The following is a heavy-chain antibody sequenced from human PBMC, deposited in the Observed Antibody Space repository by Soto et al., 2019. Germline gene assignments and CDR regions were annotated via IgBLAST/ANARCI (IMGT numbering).Heavy chain of an antibody. Sequence: EVQLLESGGGLVQPGGSLRLSCAASGFTFSSYAMSWVRQAPGKGLEWVSTVTNNGGSTYYADSVKGRFAISRDNSKNTLYLQMNSLRAEDTAVFYCAKYSDQLLSHFDFWGQGTLVTVSS. D-gene: IGHD3-10*01. CDR1: GFTFSSYA. CDR2: VTNNGGST. V-gene: IGHV3-23*01. CDR3: AKYSDQLLSHFDF. J-gene: IGHJ4*02.